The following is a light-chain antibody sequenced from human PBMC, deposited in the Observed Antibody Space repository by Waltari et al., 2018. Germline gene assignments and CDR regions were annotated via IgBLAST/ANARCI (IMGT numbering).Light chain of an antibody. CDR3: QERSNWPGGA. J-gene: IGKJ4*01. CDR2: DAS. CDR1: QSVRTY. V-gene: IGKV3-11*01. Sequence: EIVLTQSPATLSLSPGERATLSCRASQSVRTYLAWYQHRPGQAPLLLIYDASNRATGVPARFSGSGSGTDFTLTISGLQPEDFAVYYCQERSNWPGGAFGGGTKVEIK.